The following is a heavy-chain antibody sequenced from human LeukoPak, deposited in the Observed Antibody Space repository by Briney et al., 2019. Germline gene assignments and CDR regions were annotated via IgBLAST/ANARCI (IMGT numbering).Heavy chain of an antibody. Sequence: SSETLSLTCAVSGGSISSYYWSWIRQPPGKGLEWIGYIYYSGSTNYNPSLKSRVTISVDTSKNQFSLKLSSVTAADTAVYYCARGAAATYWGQGTLVTVSS. CDR3: ARGAAATY. D-gene: IGHD6-13*01. CDR2: IYYSGST. V-gene: IGHV4-59*01. CDR1: GGSISSYY. J-gene: IGHJ4*02.